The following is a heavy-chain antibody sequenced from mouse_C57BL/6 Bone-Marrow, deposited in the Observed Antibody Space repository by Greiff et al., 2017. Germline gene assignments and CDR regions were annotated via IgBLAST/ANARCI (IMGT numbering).Heavy chain of an antibody. D-gene: IGHD3-3*01. CDR2: IEPENGDT. CDR1: GFNIKDDY. CDR3: TPRRASGLDY. V-gene: IGHV14-4*01. J-gene: IGHJ2*01. Sequence: VQLKESGAELVRPGASVKLSCTASGFNIKDDYMHWVKQRPEQGLEWIGWIEPENGDTEYASKFQGKATITADTASNTADLQLGSLTSADTAVYYCTPRRASGLDYWGQGTTLTVSS.